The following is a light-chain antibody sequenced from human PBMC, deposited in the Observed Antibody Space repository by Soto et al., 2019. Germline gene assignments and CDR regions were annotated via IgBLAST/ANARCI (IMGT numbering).Light chain of an antibody. CDR2: DVN. J-gene: IGLJ1*01. CDR3: CSYAGSYTFV. Sequence: QSALTQPRSVSGSPGQSVTISCTGASSDVGGYNYVSWYQQHPGKAPKLMIYDVNKRPSGVPDRFSGSKSGNTASLTIFGLQAEDEVDYYCCSYAGSYTFVFGTGTKVTVL. CDR1: SSDVGGYNY. V-gene: IGLV2-11*01.